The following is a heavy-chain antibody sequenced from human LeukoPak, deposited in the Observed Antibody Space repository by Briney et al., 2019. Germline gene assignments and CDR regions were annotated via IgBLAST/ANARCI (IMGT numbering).Heavy chain of an antibody. CDR2: ISSSSSYI. D-gene: IGHD3-16*01. V-gene: IGHV3-21*01. J-gene: IGHJ5*02. Sequence: PGGSLRLSCAASGFTFSSYSMNWVRQAPGKGLEWVSSISSSSSYIYYADSVKGRFTISRDNARNSLFLQMNSLRVEDTAVYYCASQSYARFDPWGQGTLVTVSS. CDR3: ASQSYARFDP. CDR1: GFTFSSYS.